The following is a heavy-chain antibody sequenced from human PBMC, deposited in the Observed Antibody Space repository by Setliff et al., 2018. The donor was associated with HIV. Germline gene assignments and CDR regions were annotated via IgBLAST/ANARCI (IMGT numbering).Heavy chain of an antibody. J-gene: IGHJ4*02. D-gene: IGHD3-22*01. V-gene: IGHV3-74*01. CDR3: AKGSYSSGRYDNYLDY. CDR1: GFTFRNYW. CDR2: LNSDGSST. Sequence: GGSLRLSCAASGFTFRNYWMHWVRQAPGKGLVWVSCLNSDGSSTTYADSVKGRFTISRDNAKNTVYLQMNSLRVEDTAVYYCAKGSYSSGRYDNYLDYWGQGALVTVSS.